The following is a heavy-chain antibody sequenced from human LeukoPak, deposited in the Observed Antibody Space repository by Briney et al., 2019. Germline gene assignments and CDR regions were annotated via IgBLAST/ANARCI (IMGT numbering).Heavy chain of an antibody. CDR3: ARVGTGTRSFDS. D-gene: IGHD1/OR15-1a*01. CDR1: GYTFTTYD. Sequence: GASVKVSCKTSGYTFTTYDINWVRQAPGQGLEWMGRISAYNGHTNYGQKFQGRVTMTTDTSTNTAYMELRSLRSDDTAVYYCARVGTGTRSFDSWGQGTLVTVSS. V-gene: IGHV1-18*01. J-gene: IGHJ4*02. CDR2: ISAYNGHT.